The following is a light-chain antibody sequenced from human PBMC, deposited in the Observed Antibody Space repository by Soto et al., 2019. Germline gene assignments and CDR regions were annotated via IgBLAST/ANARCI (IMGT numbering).Light chain of an antibody. J-gene: IGKJ1*01. CDR2: AAS. Sequence: DVQMTQSPSSLSASVGDRVTITCRASQNIDRYLNWYQQKPGKAPKFLIYAASTLENGVPPRFSGSGSGTDFTLTISSLQPDDYATYYCQQSSMTPWTFGQGTRWIS. CDR3: QQSSMTPWT. CDR1: QNIDRY. V-gene: IGKV1-39*01.